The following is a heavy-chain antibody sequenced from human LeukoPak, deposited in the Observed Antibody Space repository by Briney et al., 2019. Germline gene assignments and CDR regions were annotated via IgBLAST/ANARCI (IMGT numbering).Heavy chain of an antibody. V-gene: IGHV4-38-2*01. CDR1: GYSISSGYY. CDR3: ARALVPARPMDV. CDR2: IYHSGST. Sequence: SETLSLTCAVSGYSISSGYYWGWIRQPPGKGLEWIGSIYHSGSTYYNPSLKSRVTISVDTSKNQFSLKLSSVTAADTAVYYCARALVPARPMDVWGKGTTVTVSS. D-gene: IGHD2-2*01. J-gene: IGHJ6*04.